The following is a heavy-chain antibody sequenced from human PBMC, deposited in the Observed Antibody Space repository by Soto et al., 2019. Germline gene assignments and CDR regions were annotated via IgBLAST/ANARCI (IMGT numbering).Heavy chain of an antibody. CDR3: ASYGRGWYRPYYYGMDV. D-gene: IGHD6-19*01. Sequence: SETLSLTCAVYGGSFSGYYWSWIRQPPGKGLEWIGEINHSGSTNYNPSLKSRVTISVDTSENQFSLKLSSVTAADTAVYYCASYGRGWYRPYYYGMDVWGQGTTVTVSS. CDR2: INHSGST. CDR1: GGSFSGYY. V-gene: IGHV4-34*01. J-gene: IGHJ6*02.